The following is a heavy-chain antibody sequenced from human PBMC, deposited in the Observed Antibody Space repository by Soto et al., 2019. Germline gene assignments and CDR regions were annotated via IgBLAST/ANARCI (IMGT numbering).Heavy chain of an antibody. CDR1: GFTFSTYG. CDR2: IWYDGSNE. D-gene: IGHD2-2*01. CDR3: ARDYTSTSYGFDS. V-gene: IGHV3-33*01. J-gene: IGHJ4*02. Sequence: GGSLRLSCAASGFTFSTYGMHWVRQAPGKGLEWVAVIWYDGSNEYYADSVKGRFTISRDNSKNTLYLQMNSPRAEDTAVYYCARDYTSTSYGFDSWGQGTLVTVSS.